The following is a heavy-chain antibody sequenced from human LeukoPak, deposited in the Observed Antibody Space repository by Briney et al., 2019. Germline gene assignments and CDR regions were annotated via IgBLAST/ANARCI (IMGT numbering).Heavy chain of an antibody. D-gene: IGHD4-17*01. V-gene: IGHV4-39*07. Sequence: SETLSLTCTVSGGSISSSSYYWGWIRQPPGKGLEWIGSIYYSGSTYYNPSLKSRVTISVDTSKNQFSLKLSSVTAADTAVYYCARDGVTTADTLDYWGQGTLVTVSS. J-gene: IGHJ4*02. CDR3: ARDGVTTADTLDY. CDR1: GGSISSSSYY. CDR2: IYYSGST.